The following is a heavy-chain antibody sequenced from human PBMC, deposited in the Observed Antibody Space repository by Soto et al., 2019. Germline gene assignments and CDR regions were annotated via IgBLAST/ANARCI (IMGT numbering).Heavy chain of an antibody. Sequence: SVKVSCKASGGTFSSYAISWVRQAPGQGLEWMGGIIPIFGTANYAQKFQGRVTITADESTSTAYMELSSLRSEDTAVYYCAIDGYCSGGSCYSVFAPFDYWGQGTLVTVSS. V-gene: IGHV1-69*13. CDR3: AIDGYCSGGSCYSVFAPFDY. CDR1: GGTFSSYA. CDR2: IIPIFGTA. D-gene: IGHD2-15*01. J-gene: IGHJ4*02.